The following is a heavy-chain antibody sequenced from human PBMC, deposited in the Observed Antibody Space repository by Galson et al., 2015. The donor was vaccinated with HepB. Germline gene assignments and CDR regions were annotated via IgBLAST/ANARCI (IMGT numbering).Heavy chain of an antibody. V-gene: IGHV3-21*01. D-gene: IGHD3-10*01. CDR1: GFAFSTYS. Sequence: SLRLSCAASGFAFSTYSMNWVRQAPGKGLEWVSSISSASSYIYYADSIKGRFTIPRDNAKNSLYLQMNSLRAEDTAVYYCAKGGSGGGPLYYYYYDGMDVWGQGTTVTVS. CDR3: AKGGSGGGPLYYYYYDGMDV. J-gene: IGHJ6*02. CDR2: ISSASSYI.